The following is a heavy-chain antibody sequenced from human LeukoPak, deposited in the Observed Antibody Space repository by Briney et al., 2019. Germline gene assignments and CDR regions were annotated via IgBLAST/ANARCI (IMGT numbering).Heavy chain of an antibody. J-gene: IGHJ4*02. Sequence: PGGSLRLSCAASGFTFSSYAMTWVHQAPGKGLEWDSGISGRGGSTYYADSVKGRFTISRDNSKNTLYLQLNSLRAEDTAVYYCAKGRGSSETYYFDFWGQGTLVAVSS. CDR2: ISGRGGST. CDR3: AKGRGSSETYYFDF. D-gene: IGHD6-6*01. CDR1: GFTFSSYA. V-gene: IGHV3-23*01.